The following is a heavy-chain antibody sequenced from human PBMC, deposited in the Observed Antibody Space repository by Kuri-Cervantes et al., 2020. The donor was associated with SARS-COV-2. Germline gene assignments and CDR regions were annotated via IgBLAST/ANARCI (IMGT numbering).Heavy chain of an antibody. Sequence: SVKVSCKASGGTFSSYAIRWVRQAPGQGLEWMGGIIPIFGRANYAQKFQGRVTITADASTSTAYMELSSLRSEDTAVYYCARVEEYGDSYYYYYGMDVWGQGTTVTVSS. CDR2: IIPIFGRA. CDR1: GGTFSSYA. CDR3: ARVEEYGDSYYYYYGMDV. V-gene: IGHV1-69*13. D-gene: IGHD4-17*01. J-gene: IGHJ6*02.